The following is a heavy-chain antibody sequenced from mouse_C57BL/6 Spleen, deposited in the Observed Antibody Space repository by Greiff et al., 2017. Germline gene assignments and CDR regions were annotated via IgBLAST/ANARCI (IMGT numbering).Heavy chain of an antibody. D-gene: IGHD1-1*01. J-gene: IGHJ4*01. CDR2: IWTGGGT. CDR1: GFSLTSYA. CDR3: AREPLGYYGSSYGAMDY. Sequence: VMLVESGPGLVAPSQSLSITCAVSGFSLTSYAISWVRQPPGKGLEWLGVIWTGGGTNYNSALKSRLSISKDNSKSQVFLKMNSLQTDDTARYYCAREPLGYYGSSYGAMDYWGQGTSVTGSS. V-gene: IGHV2-9-1*01.